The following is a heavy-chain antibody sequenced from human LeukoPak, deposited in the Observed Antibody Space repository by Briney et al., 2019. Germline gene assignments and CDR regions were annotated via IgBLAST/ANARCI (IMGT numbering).Heavy chain of an antibody. D-gene: IGHD3-22*01. CDR2: INQDGSEK. CDR3: ARETYYSDSSGYYLY. J-gene: IGHJ4*02. V-gene: IGHV3-7*01. CDR1: GFTFSNYW. Sequence: GGSLRLSCAGSGFTFSNYWMSWVRQGPGQGLEWVANINQDGSEKYYVDSVKGRSTISRDNAKNSVHLQMNSLRADDTAVYYCARETYYSDSSGYYLYWGQGTLVTVSS.